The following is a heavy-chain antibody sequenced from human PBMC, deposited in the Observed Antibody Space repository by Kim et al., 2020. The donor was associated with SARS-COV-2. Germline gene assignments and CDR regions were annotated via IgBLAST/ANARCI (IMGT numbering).Heavy chain of an antibody. CDR1: GGSISSYY. Sequence: SETLSLTCTVSGGSISSYYWSWIRQPPGKGLEWIGYIYYSGSTNYNPSLKSRVTISVDTSKNQFSLKLSSVTAADTAVYYCARQRYYDFWSGYPRKYYYYYMDVWGKGTTVTVSS. D-gene: IGHD3-3*01. CDR2: IYYSGST. J-gene: IGHJ6*03. CDR3: ARQRYYDFWSGYPRKYYYYYMDV. V-gene: IGHV4-59*08.